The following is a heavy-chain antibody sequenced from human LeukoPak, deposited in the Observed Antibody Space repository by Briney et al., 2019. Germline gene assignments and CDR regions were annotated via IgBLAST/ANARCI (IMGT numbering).Heavy chain of an antibody. Sequence: APVKVSCKASGGTFSSYAISWVRQAPGQGLEWMGGIIPIFGTANYAQKFQGRVTITADESTSTAYMELSSLRSEDTAVYYCARDRGGLYGDYGIGSGYYMDVWGKGTTVTISS. CDR3: ARDRGGLYGDYGIGSGYYMDV. J-gene: IGHJ6*03. D-gene: IGHD4-17*01. CDR1: GGTFSSYA. V-gene: IGHV1-69*13. CDR2: IIPIFGTA.